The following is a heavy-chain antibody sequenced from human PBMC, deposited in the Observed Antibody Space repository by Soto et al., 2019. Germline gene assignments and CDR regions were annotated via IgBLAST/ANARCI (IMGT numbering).Heavy chain of an antibody. CDR3: ARDTTMIVVVIIDYGMDV. V-gene: IGHV3-30-3*01. D-gene: IGHD3-22*01. CDR1: GFTFSSYA. J-gene: IGHJ6*02. Sequence: PGGSLRLSCAASGFTFSSYAMHWVRQAPGKGLEWVAVISYDGSNKYYADSVKGRFTISRDNSKNTLYLQMNSLRAEDTAVYYCARDTTMIVVVIIDYGMDVWGQGTTVTVSS. CDR2: ISYDGSNK.